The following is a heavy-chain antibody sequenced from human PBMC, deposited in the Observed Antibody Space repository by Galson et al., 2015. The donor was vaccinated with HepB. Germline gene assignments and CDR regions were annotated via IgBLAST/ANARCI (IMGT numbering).Heavy chain of an antibody. V-gene: IGHV3-23*01. CDR3: TRDVGNLEVDY. CDR2: ISGSGGST. D-gene: IGHD1-26*01. J-gene: IGHJ4*02. CDR1: GFTFSSYA. Sequence: SLRLSCAASGFTFSSYAMSWVRQAPGKGLEWVSAISGSGGSTYYADSVKGRFTISRDNSKNTLYLQMNSLRAEDTAVYYCTRDVGNLEVDYWGQGTLVTVSS.